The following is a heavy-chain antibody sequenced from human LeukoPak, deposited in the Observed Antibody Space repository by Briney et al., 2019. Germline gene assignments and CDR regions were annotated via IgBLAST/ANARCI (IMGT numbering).Heavy chain of an antibody. J-gene: IGHJ6*03. CDR2: IYYSGST. D-gene: IGHD3-9*01. CDR1: GGSISSSSYY. V-gene: IGHV4-39*01. Sequence: SETLSLTCTVSGGSISSSSYYWGWLRQPPGKGLEWIGSIYYSGSTYYNPSLKSRVTISVDTSKNQFSLKLSSVTAADTAVYYCARHGNDILTGYYSYYYYYMDVWGKGTTVTISS. CDR3: ARHGNDILTGYYSYYYYYMDV.